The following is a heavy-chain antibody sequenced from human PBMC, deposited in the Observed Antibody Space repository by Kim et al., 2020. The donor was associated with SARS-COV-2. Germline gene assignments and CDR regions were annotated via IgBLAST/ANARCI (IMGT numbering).Heavy chain of an antibody. J-gene: IGHJ3*02. V-gene: IGHV3-43*02. CDR3: ATQVVPAVLNAFDI. CDR2: ISGDGGST. D-gene: IGHD2-2*01. CDR1: GFTFDDYA. Sequence: GGSLRLSCAASGFTFDDYAMHWVRQAPGKGLEWVSLISGDGGSTYYADSVKGRFTISRDNSKNSLYLQMNSLRTEDTALYYCATQVVPAVLNAFDIWGQGTMVTVSS.